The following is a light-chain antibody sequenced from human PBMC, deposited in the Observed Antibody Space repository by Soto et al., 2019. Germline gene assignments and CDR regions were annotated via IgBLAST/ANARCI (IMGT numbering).Light chain of an antibody. CDR2: VAT. CDR3: QHYDSSSRYT. Sequence: IVLTQSPGTLALSPGERATLSCRATQGVSSRFFAWYQQKPGQAPRLLIHVATNRVPGVPDRFSGSGSGTDFTLTISRLEPEDFAVYYCQHYDSSSRYTFGQGTKLEI. V-gene: IGKV3-20*01. J-gene: IGKJ2*01. CDR1: QGVSSRF.